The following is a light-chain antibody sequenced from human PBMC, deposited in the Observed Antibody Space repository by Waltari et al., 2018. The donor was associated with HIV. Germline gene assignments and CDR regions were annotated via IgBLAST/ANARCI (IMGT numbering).Light chain of an antibody. Sequence: QSALTQPASVSGSPGQSITISSTGTSRDVGGYNYVSWYQQHPGKAPKLMIYEVSNRPSGVSNRFSGSKSGNTASLTISGLQAEDEADYYCSSYTSSITYVFGSGTKVTVL. V-gene: IGLV2-14*01. CDR3: SSYTSSITYV. CDR2: EVS. CDR1: SRDVGGYNY. J-gene: IGLJ1*01.